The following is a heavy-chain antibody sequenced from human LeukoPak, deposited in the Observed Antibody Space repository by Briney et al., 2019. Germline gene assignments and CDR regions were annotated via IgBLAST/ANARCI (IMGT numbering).Heavy chain of an antibody. CDR3: AREGGRAGDSSSWPFDY. CDR1: GYTFTGYY. CDR2: INPNSGGT. V-gene: IGHV1-2*02. J-gene: IGHJ4*02. D-gene: IGHD6-13*01. Sequence: GASVKVSCKASGYTFTGYYMHWVRQAPGQGLEWMGWINPNSGGTNYAQKFQGRVTMTRDTSISTAYMELSRLRSDDTAVYYCAREGGRAGDSSSWPFDYWGQGTLVTVSS.